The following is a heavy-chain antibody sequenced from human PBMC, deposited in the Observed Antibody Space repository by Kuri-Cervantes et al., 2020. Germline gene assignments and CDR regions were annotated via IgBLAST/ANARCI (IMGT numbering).Heavy chain of an antibody. V-gene: IGHV4-34*01. CDR3: APFNTYYDILTGYWENWFDP. CDR2: IYYSGST. Sequence: GSLRLSCAVYGGSFSGYYWSWIRQPPGKGLEWIGSIYYSGSTYYNPSLKSRVTISVDTSKNQFSLKLSSVTAADTAVYYCAPFNTYYDILTGYWENWFDPWGQGTLVTVSS. CDR1: GGSFSGYY. D-gene: IGHD3-9*01. J-gene: IGHJ5*02.